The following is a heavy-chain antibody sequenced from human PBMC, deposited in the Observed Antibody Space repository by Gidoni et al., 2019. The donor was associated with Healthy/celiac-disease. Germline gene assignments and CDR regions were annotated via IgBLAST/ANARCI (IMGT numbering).Heavy chain of an antibody. CDR3: AKGEYSSSSSFDY. D-gene: IGHD6-6*01. CDR2: RSYDGSNK. CDR1: GFTFSSYG. J-gene: IGHJ4*02. V-gene: IGHV3-30*18. Sequence: QVQLVESGGGVVQPGRSLRLSCAASGFTFSSYGMHWVRQAPGKGLEWVAVRSYDGSNKYYADSVKGRFTISRDNSKNTLYLQMNSLRAEDTAVYYCAKGEYSSSSSFDYWGQGTLVTVSS.